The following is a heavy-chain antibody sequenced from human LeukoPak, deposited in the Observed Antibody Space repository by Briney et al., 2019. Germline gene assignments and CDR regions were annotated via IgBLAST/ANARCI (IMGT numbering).Heavy chain of an antibody. D-gene: IGHD3-10*01. Sequence: SETLSLTCTVSGGSISSYYWSWIRQPAGKGLEWIGSIYYSGSTYYNPSLKSRVTISVDTSKNQFSLKLSSVTAADTAVYYCARDQGGYGSGSYYGWFDPWGQGTLVTVSS. CDR3: ARDQGGYGSGSYYGWFDP. J-gene: IGHJ5*02. CDR1: GGSISSYY. CDR2: IYYSGST. V-gene: IGHV4-4*07.